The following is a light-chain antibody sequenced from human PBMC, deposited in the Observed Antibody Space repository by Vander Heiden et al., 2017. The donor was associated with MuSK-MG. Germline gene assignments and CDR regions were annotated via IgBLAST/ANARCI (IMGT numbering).Light chain of an antibody. CDR1: QSISSY. Sequence: DIQMTQSPSSLSASVGDRVTITCRASQSISSYLNWYQQKPGKAPKLLIYAASSLQSGVPSRVRGSRSGTEFTLRISSLQPEEIATYYCQLGYTTRRTFGQGTKVEIK. CDR3: QLGYTTRRT. V-gene: IGKV1-39*01. CDR2: AAS. J-gene: IGKJ1*01.